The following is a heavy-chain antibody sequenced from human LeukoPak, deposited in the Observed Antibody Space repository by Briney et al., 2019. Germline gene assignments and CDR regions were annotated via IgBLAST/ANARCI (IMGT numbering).Heavy chain of an antibody. V-gene: IGHV3-30*03. CDR1: GFTFSSYG. J-gene: IGHJ4*02. CDR2: ISYDGSNK. D-gene: IGHD5-24*01. CDR3: ARRDGYDFDY. Sequence: PGRSLRLSCAASGFTFSSYGMHWVRQAPGKGLEWVAVISYDGSNKYYADSVKGRFTISRDNSKNTLYLQMNSLSAEDTAVYYCARRDGYDFDYWGQGTLVTVSS.